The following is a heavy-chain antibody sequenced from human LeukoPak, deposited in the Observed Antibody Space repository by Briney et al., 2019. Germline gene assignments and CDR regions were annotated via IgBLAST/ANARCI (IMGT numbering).Heavy chain of an antibody. Sequence: GGSLRLSCAASGFTYSNYDMHWVRQGPGGGLEWVSAIGIADDTHYADSVKGRFTISRENAKNSLYLQINILRGGDTAGYYCVRGGIRVSGIDAFDIWGQGTVVTVSS. CDR1: GFTYSNYD. CDR2: IGIADDT. J-gene: IGHJ3*02. CDR3: VRGGIRVSGIDAFDI. V-gene: IGHV3-13*01. D-gene: IGHD5/OR15-5a*01.